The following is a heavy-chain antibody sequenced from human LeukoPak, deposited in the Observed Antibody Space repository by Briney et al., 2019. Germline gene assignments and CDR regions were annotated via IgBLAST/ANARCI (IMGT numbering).Heavy chain of an antibody. J-gene: IGHJ4*02. D-gene: IGHD5-18*01. V-gene: IGHV4-31*03. CDR2: IYYSGST. CDR1: GGSISSGGYY. CDR3: ARGSRGYTYG. Sequence: SQTLSLTCTVSGGSISSGGYYWSWIRQHPGTGLEWIGYIYYSGSTNYNPSLKSRVTISVDTSKNQFSLKLSSVTAADTAVYYCARGSRGYTYGWGQGTLVTVSS.